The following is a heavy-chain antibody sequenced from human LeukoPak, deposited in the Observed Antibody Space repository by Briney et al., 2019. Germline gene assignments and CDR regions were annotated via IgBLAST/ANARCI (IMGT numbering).Heavy chain of an antibody. CDR3: ARDFYLSGSYCDY. CDR1: GYTFTGYY. D-gene: IGHD1-26*01. V-gene: IGHV1-18*04. J-gene: IGHJ4*02. CDR2: INPNSGNT. Sequence: ASVKVSCKASGYTFTGYYMHWVRQAPGQGLEWMGWINPNSGNTNYAQKLQGRVTMTTDTSTSTAYMELRSLRSDDTAVYYCARDFYLSGSYCDYWGQGTLVTVSS.